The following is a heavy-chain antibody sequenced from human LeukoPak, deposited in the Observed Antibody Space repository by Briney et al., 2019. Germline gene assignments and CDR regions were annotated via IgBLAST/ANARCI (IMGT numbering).Heavy chain of an antibody. V-gene: IGHV4-39*01. CDR2: IYYSGST. D-gene: IGHD3-22*01. CDR1: GGSISSSSYY. Sequence: SETLSLTCTVSGGSISSSSYYWGWIRQPPGKGLEWIGSIYYSGSTYYNPSLKSRVTISVDTSKNQFSLKLSSVTAADTAVYYCARQNYYDSSGFDYWGQGTLVTLSS. CDR3: ARQNYYDSSGFDY. J-gene: IGHJ4*02.